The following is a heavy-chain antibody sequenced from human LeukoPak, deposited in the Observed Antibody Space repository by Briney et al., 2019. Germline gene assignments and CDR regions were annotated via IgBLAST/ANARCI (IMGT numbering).Heavy chain of an antibody. D-gene: IGHD2-8*01. J-gene: IGHJ4*02. CDR2: IYHSGST. CDR3: ARAYCTSGVCYLDY. Sequence: PSETLSLTCAVSGASFGGFYWSWIRQPPGQGLEWIGEIYHSGSTNYNPSLKSRVAMSVDTSKTQFSLNLTSVTAADTAVYYCARAYCTSGVCYLDYWGQGTLVTVSS. CDR1: GASFGGFY. V-gene: IGHV4-34*01.